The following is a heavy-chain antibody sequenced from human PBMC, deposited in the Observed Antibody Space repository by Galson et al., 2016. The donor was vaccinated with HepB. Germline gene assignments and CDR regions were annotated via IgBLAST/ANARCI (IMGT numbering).Heavy chain of an antibody. CDR1: GASLSSGASY. V-gene: IGHV4-31*11. Sequence: SLSLTCAVSGASLSSGASYWSWIRQHPERGLEWLGYIPYTGTTSYNPSLGTRLAISVDTSKSNLSLRLNSVTAADSSLYYCARPRGGVLDFDYWGQGTLVTVSS. J-gene: IGHJ4*02. CDR2: IPYTGTT. D-gene: IGHD3-10*01. CDR3: ARPRGGVLDFDY.